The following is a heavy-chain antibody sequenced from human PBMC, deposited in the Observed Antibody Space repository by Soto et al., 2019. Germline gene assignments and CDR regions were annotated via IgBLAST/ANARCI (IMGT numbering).Heavy chain of an antibody. D-gene: IGHD5-12*01. J-gene: IGHJ6*02. Sequence: GGSLRLSCAASGFTFSMYGMSWVRQAPGKGLEWVSGISGSGANTYYAESVKGRFTVSRDSSKSTLYLQMNGLRGEDTAVYYCAKQATHFYYYDMDVWGQGTTVTVSS. CDR2: ISGSGANT. CDR1: GFTFSMYG. CDR3: AKQATHFYYYDMDV. V-gene: IGHV3-23*01.